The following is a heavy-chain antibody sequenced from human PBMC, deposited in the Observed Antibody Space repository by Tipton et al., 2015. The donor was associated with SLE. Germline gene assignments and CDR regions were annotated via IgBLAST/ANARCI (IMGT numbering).Heavy chain of an antibody. J-gene: IGHJ4*02. CDR3: ARGPPFDY. CDR2: INHSGRT. V-gene: IGHV4-34*01. CDR1: GGSISSYY. Sequence: TLSLTCTVSGGSISSYYWSWIRQPPGKRLEWIGEINHSGRTNYNPSLKSRVTISVDTSKNQFSLKLTSVTAADTAVYYCARGPPFDYWGQGTLVTVSS.